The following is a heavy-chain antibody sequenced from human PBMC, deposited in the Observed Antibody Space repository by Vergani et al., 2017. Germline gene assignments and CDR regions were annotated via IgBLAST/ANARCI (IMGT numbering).Heavy chain of an antibody. CDR3: ARVRVVGVFDY. V-gene: IGHV4-59*01. Sequence: QVQLQESGPGLVKPSETLSLTCTVSGGSISSYYWSWIRQPPGKGLEWIGYIYYSGSTNYNHSLKSRVTISVDTSKNQFSRKLSSVTAADTAVYYCARVRVVGVFDYWGQGTLVTVSS. CDR1: GGSISSYY. D-gene: IGHD1-26*01. CDR2: IYYSGST. J-gene: IGHJ4*02.